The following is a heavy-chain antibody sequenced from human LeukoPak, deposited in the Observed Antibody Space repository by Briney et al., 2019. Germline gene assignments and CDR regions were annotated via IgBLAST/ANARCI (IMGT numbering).Heavy chain of an antibody. CDR1: AFSFSRYW. D-gene: IGHD3-10*01. J-gene: IGHJ5*02. CDR2: ICSDGTTT. CDR3: ARFAYDSGSLS. Sequence: PGGSLRLSCAASAFSFSRYWMHWVRQTPGEGLVWVSRICSDGTTTTYADSVKGRFTISRDNARNTLYLQMNSLRAEDTAVYYCARFAYDSGSLSWGQGALVTVSS. V-gene: IGHV3-74*01.